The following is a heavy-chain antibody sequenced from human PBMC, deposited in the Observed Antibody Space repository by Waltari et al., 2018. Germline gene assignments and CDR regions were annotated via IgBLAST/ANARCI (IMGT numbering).Heavy chain of an antibody. D-gene: IGHD4-17*01. Sequence: QVQLQQPGPGLVKPSQTLSLTCPVPGGPISSGAYYWSWIRPPTGQGLEWLGYIYYSGSTYYNPSLKSRVTISVDTSKNQFSLKLSSVTAEDTAVYYCARGMTTPECWFDPWGQGTLVTVSS. J-gene: IGHJ5*02. CDR1: GGPISSGAYY. CDR3: ARGMTTPECWFDP. V-gene: IGHV4-30-4*08. CDR2: IYYSGST.